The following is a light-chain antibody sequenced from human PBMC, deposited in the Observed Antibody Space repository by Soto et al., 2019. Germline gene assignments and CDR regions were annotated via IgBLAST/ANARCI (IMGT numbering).Light chain of an antibody. CDR2: GAY. Sequence: DIQMTQSPSSLDASVGDRVTITCQASQDISNYLNWYQQKPGQTPRLLIYGAYTRATGITARFSGSGSGTDFTLTISSLEPEDFATYYCQHYNSYSEAFGQGTQVDIK. J-gene: IGKJ1*01. CDR1: QDISNY. V-gene: IGKV1-33*01. CDR3: QHYNSYSEA.